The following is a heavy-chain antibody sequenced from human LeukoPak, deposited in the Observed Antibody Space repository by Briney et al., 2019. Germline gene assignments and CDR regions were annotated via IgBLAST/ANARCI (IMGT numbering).Heavy chain of an antibody. CDR3: AREGRITMVLDP. D-gene: IGHD3-10*01. J-gene: IGHJ5*02. CDR1: GYTFTSYY. CDR2: INPSGGST. Sequence: ASVKVSCKASGYTFTSYYTHWVRQAPGQGLEWMGIINPSGGSTSYAQKFQGRVTMTRDTSTSTVYMELSSLRSEDTAVYYCAREGRITMVLDPWGQGTLVTVSS. V-gene: IGHV1-46*01.